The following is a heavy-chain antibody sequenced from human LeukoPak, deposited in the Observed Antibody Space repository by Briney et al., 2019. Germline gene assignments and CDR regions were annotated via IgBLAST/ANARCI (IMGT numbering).Heavy chain of an antibody. CDR2: INTNTGKP. V-gene: IGHV7-4-1*02. CDR1: GYRFTSYS. Sequence: ASAKVSCKASGYRFTSYSLIWLRQAPGQGLEWMGWINTNTGKPTYAQGFTGRFVLSLETSVSTAFLHITSLKAEDTALYFCAREVRLRCGVDCYTDAFDIWGQGTMVTVTS. D-gene: IGHD2-21*02. CDR3: AREVRLRCGVDCYTDAFDI. J-gene: IGHJ3*02.